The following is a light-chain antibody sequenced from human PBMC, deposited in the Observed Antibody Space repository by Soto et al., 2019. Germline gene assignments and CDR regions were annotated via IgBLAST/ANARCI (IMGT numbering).Light chain of an antibody. CDR3: GSWDSSLSAYV. Sequence: QSVLTQSPSASGTPGQTVTISCFGSSSNVGKNTVNWYQQVSGAAPNLLIYDDNKRPSGIPDRFSGSKSGTSATLGITGFQTGDEADYYCGSWDSSLSAYVFGTGTKVTVL. J-gene: IGLJ1*01. CDR2: DDN. V-gene: IGLV1-51*01. CDR1: SSNVGKNT.